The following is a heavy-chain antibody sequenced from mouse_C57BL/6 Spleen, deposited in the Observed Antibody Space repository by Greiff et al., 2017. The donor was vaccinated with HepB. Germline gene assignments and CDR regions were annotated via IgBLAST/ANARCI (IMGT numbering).Heavy chain of an antibody. J-gene: IGHJ2*01. CDR3: AGGLGGVYFDY. CDR2: ISSGSSTI. D-gene: IGHD3-3*01. Sequence: DVQLVESGGGLVKPGGSLKLSCAASGFTFSDYGMHWVRQAPEKGLEWVAYISSGSSTIYYADTVKGRFTISRDNAKNTLFLQMTSLRSEDTAMYYCAGGLGGVYFDYWGQGTTLTVSS. V-gene: IGHV5-17*01. CDR1: GFTFSDYG.